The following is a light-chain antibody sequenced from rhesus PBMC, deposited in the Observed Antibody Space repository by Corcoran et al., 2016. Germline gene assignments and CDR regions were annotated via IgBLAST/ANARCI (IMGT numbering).Light chain of an antibody. CDR1: QSISSW. Sequence: DIQMTQSPSSLSASVGDTVTITCRASQSISSWLAWYQQKTGKAPKLLIYKASSLPSGVPSRFSGSGSGTDFTLTISSLQSEDFATYYCQQYSSSPYSFGQGTKVEIK. CDR2: KAS. V-gene: IGKV1-22*01. J-gene: IGKJ2*01. CDR3: QQYSSSPYS.